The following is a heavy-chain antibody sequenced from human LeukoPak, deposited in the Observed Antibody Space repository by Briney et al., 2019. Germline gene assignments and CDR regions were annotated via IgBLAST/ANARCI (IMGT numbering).Heavy chain of an antibody. CDR2: ISSSGSTI. Sequence: PGGSLRLSCAASGFTFSSYEMNWVRQAPGKGLEWVSYISSSGSTIYYADSVKGRFTISRDNAKNSLYLQMNSLRAEDTAVYYCARDEEYPELDYWGQGTLVTVSS. D-gene: IGHD2/OR15-2a*01. CDR3: ARDEEYPELDY. V-gene: IGHV3-48*03. J-gene: IGHJ4*02. CDR1: GFTFSSYE.